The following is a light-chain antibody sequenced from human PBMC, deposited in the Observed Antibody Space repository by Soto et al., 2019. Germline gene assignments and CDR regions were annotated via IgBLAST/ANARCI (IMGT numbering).Light chain of an antibody. CDR1: ENIAKY. J-gene: IGKJ1*01. CDR3: HQYYGTST. Sequence: IQMTQSPSSLSASVGDRVTITCRASENIAKYLNWYQQKQGKAPKILIYGASSLQSGVPSRFSGSGSGTDFTLTISSLQPEDVAVYYCHQYYGTSTFGQGTKVDIK. V-gene: IGKV1-39*01. CDR2: GAS.